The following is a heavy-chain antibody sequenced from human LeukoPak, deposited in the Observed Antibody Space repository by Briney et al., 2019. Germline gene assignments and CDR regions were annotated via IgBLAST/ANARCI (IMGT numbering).Heavy chain of an antibody. CDR2: MNPNSGNT. J-gene: IGHJ2*01. CDR3: ARGYSSGWYLWYFDL. V-gene: IGHV1-8*01. CDR1: GYTFTSYD. Sequence: ASVKVSCKASGYTFTSYDINWVRQATGQGLEWMGWMNPNSGNTGYAQKFQGRVTTTRNTSISTAYMELSSLRSEDTAVYYCARGYSSGWYLWYFDLWGRGTLVTVSS. D-gene: IGHD6-19*01.